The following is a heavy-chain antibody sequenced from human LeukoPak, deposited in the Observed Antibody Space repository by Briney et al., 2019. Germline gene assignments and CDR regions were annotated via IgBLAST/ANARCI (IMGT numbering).Heavy chain of an antibody. CDR2: IIPIFGTA. Sequence: SVKVSCKASGGTFSSYAISWVRQAPGQGLEWMGGIIPIFGTANYAQKFQGRVTITADESTSTAYMELSSLRPDDTAVYDCSTEDKYCTGANCGVFWGQGTLVTVSS. CDR3: STEDKYCTGANCGVF. J-gene: IGHJ4*02. CDR1: GGTFSSYA. V-gene: IGHV1-69*13. D-gene: IGHD2-8*02.